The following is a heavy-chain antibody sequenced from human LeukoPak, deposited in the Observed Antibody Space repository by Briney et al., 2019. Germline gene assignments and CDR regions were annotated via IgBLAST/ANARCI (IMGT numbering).Heavy chain of an antibody. CDR1: GGSISSGDYH. CDR2: IYYSGST. V-gene: IGHV4-39*01. J-gene: IGHJ4*02. D-gene: IGHD2-2*02. Sequence: SQTLSLTCTVSGGSISSGDYHWSWIRQPPGKGLEWIGSIYYSGSTYYNPSLKSRVTISVDTSKNQFSLKLSSVTAADTAVYYCAAPPATYCSSTSCYTGIRDYWGQGTLVTVSS. CDR3: AAPPATYCSSTSCYTGIRDY.